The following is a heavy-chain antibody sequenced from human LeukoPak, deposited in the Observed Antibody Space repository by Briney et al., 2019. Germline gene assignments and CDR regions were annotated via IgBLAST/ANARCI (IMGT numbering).Heavy chain of an antibody. D-gene: IGHD2-2*01. V-gene: IGHV4-31*03. CDR2: IYYSGST. CDR1: GGSISSGGYY. J-gene: IGHJ5*02. Sequence: PSETLSLTCTVSGGSISSGGYYWSWICQHPGRGLEWIGYIYYSGSTYYNPSLKSRVTISVDTSKNQFSLKLSSVTAADTAVYYCARCRVHCSSTSCYGNWFDPWGQGTLVTVSS. CDR3: ARCRVHCSSTSCYGNWFDP.